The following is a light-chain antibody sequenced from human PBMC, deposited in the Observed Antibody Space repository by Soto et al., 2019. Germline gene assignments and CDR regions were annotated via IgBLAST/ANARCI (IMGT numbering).Light chain of an antibody. J-gene: IGLJ1*01. V-gene: IGLV2-14*01. Sequence: QLVLTQPASMSGSPGQSITISCTGTSSDIGRYNFVSWYQHHPGKAPKLLIYEATKRPSGVSYRFSGSKSGNTASLTISGLQAEDEADYYCTSYTITSPYVFGTGTKLTVL. CDR1: SSDIGRYNF. CDR3: TSYTITSPYV. CDR2: EAT.